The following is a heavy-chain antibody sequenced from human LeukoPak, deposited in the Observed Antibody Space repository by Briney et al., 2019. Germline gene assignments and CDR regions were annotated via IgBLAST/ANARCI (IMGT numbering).Heavy chain of an antibody. V-gene: IGHV4-34*01. CDR3: ARLPNYYYNYMDV. CDR1: GGSFSGYY. Sequence: PSETLSLTCAVYGGSFSGYYWSWIRQPPGKGLEWIGEINHSGSTNYNPSLKSRVTISVDTSKNQFSLKLSSVTAADTAVYYCARLPNYYYNYMDVWGKGTTVTVSS. J-gene: IGHJ6*03. CDR2: INHSGST.